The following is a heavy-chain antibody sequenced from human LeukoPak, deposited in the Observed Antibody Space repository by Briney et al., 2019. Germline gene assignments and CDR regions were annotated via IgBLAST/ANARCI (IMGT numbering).Heavy chain of an antibody. J-gene: IGHJ6*03. Sequence: SETLSLTCNVSGGSIRGYYWSWIRQPPGKGLEWIGYIYSSGSTNYNPSLKSRVTMSVDTSKNQFSLKVSSVTAADTAVYYCARVFDSGSQAYFYYMDVRGKGTTVTISS. CDR1: GGSIRGYY. CDR3: ARVFDSGSQAYFYYMDV. D-gene: IGHD3-10*01. V-gene: IGHV4-59*01. CDR2: IYSSGST.